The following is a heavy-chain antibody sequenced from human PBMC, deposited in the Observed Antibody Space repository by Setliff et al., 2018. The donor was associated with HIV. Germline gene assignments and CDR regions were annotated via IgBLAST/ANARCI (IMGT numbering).Heavy chain of an antibody. CDR3: VRKAEVGTTTHFDY. Sequence: GGSLRLSCAASGLTFSGYPMSWVRQAPGKGLEWVSAISAGTGHTYYADSVKGRFTISRDNAKNSLYLQMNSLRAEDTAVYYCVRKAEVGTTTHFDYWGQGALVTV. CDR1: GLTFSGYP. V-gene: IGHV3-23*01. CDR2: ISAGTGHT. J-gene: IGHJ4*02. D-gene: IGHD1-26*01.